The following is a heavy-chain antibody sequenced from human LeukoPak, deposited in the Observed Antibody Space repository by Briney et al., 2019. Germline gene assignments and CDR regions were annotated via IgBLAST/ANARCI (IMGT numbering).Heavy chain of an antibody. CDR3: ARDREREFDY. J-gene: IGHJ4*02. D-gene: IGHD1-1*01. V-gene: IGHV4-38-2*02. CDR1: GYSISSGYY. Sequence: KPSETLSLTCAVSGYSISSGYYWGWIRQPPGKGLEWIGSIYHNGSTYYNPSLKSRVTISVDTSKNQFSLKLSSVTAADTAVYYCARDREREFDYWGQGTLVTVSS. CDR2: IYHNGST.